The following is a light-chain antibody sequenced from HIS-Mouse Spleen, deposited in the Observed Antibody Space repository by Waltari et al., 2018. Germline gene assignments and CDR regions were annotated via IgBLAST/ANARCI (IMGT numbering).Light chain of an antibody. J-gene: IGLJ3*02. CDR2: GDT. CDR1: SGSIASNS. V-gene: IGLV6-57*04. Sequence: NFMLTQPHSVSESPGKTVTISCTRSSGSIASNSVQWYQQRPGSAPTTVIYGDTQRPAGGPDRFSGAIDSSSNSASLTISGLKTEDEADYYCQSYDSSNLVFGGGTKLTVL. CDR3: QSYDSSNLV.